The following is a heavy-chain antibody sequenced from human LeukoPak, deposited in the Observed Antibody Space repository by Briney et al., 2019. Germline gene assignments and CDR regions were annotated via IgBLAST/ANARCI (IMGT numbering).Heavy chain of an antibody. J-gene: IGHJ6*03. CDR1: GGSISSSSYY. V-gene: IGHV4-39*01. D-gene: IGHD6-13*01. CDR2: IYYSGST. CDR3: ARQIAAAAFYYYYYYMDV. Sequence: SETLSLTCTVSGGSISSSSYYWGWIRQPPGKGLEWIGSIYYSGSTYYNPSLKSRVTISVDTSKNQFSLKLSSVTAADTAVYYCARQIAAAAFYYYYYYMDVWGKGTTVTVSS.